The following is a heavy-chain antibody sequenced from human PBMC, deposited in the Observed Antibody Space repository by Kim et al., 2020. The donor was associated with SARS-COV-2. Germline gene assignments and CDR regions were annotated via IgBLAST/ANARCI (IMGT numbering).Heavy chain of an antibody. J-gene: IGHJ4*02. CDR1: GFTFTGFW. V-gene: IGHV3-7*03. Sequence: GGSLRLSCAASGFTFTGFWMTWVRQAPGKGLEWVAIIKEDDSEIYYVDSVRGRFTISRDNAKNSLYLQMNSLRAEDTALYYCARGAGFLIDYWGQGTMVTVSS. CDR2: IKEDDSEI. CDR3: ARGAGFLIDY. D-gene: IGHD3-9*01.